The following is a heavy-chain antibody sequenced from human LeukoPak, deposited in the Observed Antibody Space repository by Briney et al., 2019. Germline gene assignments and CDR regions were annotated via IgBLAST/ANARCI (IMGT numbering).Heavy chain of an antibody. Sequence: GGSLRLSCAASGFTFGSNTMGWVRQAPGKGLEWVSDINSRGTRTYYVDSVKGRFTISRDNSKNTLFLQMNSLSAEDTAVYYCVKAGSVIWYDYWGQGDLVTVSS. J-gene: IGHJ4*02. CDR2: INSRGTRT. CDR1: GFTFGSNT. D-gene: IGHD6-13*01. CDR3: VKAGSVIWYDY. V-gene: IGHV3-23*05.